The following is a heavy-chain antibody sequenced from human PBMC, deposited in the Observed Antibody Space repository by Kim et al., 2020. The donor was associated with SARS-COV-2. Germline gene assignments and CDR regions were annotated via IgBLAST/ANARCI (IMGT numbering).Heavy chain of an antibody. CDR3: ARPYGSGSYPTYWYFDL. CDR2: IYPGDSDT. D-gene: IGHD3-10*01. CDR1: GYTFTNYW. Sequence: GESLKISCQGSGYTFTNYWIGWVRQMPGKGLEWMGIIYPGDSDTRYSPSFQGLVTISADKSISTAYLQWSSLKASDTAMYYCARPYGSGSYPTYWYFDLWGRGTLVTVSS. J-gene: IGHJ2*01. V-gene: IGHV5-51*01.